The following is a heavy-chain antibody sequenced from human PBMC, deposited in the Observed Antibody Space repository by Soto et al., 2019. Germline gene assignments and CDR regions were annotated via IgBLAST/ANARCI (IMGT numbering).Heavy chain of an antibody. Sequence: QVQLQESGPGLVKPSETLSLTCSFSGGSMSRYYWSWIRQPPGNGLEWIGNIHETGSTNYNASLKNRVTLSLDTSMSSFPLHLSSVSAADTAVYYCARDVRPTGLAYFDLWGRGTLVTVSS. CDR3: ARDVRPTGLAYFDL. CDR1: GGSMSRYY. J-gene: IGHJ2*01. CDR2: IHETGST. V-gene: IGHV4-59*12. D-gene: IGHD1-1*01.